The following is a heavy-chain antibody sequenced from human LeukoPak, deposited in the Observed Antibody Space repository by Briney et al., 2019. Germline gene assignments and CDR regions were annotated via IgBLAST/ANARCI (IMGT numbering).Heavy chain of an antibody. Sequence: GGSPRISFEGSGYSLTNYWIGLVRQMPGKGLEWMGVISPGDSDTRYSPSFQGQVTISVEKSINTAYLQWSSLKASDTAMYYCAAGGSSVPWGQGTPVTVSS. J-gene: IGHJ4*02. D-gene: IGHD2-15*01. V-gene: IGHV5-51*01. CDR1: GYSLTNYW. CDR3: AAGGSSVP. CDR2: ISPGDSDT.